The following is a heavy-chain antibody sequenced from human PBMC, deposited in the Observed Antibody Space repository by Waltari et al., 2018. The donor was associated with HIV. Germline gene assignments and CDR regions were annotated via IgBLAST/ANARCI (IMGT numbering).Heavy chain of an antibody. J-gene: IGHJ3*01. D-gene: IGHD3-10*01. Sequence: QLLESGGGLVEPGASLNLSCPPSGFIFPAFAMDWVRQAPGKGLDWVSAIRGGGETFYADSVKGRFTISRDNSKNTLYLQMNSLRADDAAVYYCVKDSGRAADVFDLWGQGTMVTVSS. CDR2: IRGGGET. V-gene: IGHV3-23*01. CDR3: VKDSGRAADVFDL. CDR1: GFIFPAFA.